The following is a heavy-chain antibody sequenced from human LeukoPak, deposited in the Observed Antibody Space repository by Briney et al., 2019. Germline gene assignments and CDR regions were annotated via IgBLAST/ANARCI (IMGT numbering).Heavy chain of an antibody. V-gene: IGHV4-59*01. J-gene: IGHJ6*03. CDR2: IYYSGST. D-gene: IGHD3-3*01. Sequence: SETLSLTCTVSGGSISSYYWSWIRQPPGKGLEWIGYIYYSGSTNYNPSLKSRVAISVDTSKNQFSLKLSSVTAADTAVYYCARGNPYYDFWSGYNYYMDVWGKGTTVTVSS. CDR3: ARGNPYYDFWSGYNYYMDV. CDR1: GGSISSYY.